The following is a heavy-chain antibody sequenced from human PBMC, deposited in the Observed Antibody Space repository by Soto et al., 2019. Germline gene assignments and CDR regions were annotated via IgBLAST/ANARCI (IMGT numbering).Heavy chain of an antibody. J-gene: IGHJ4*02. V-gene: IGHV4-31*03. CDR2: IYYSGST. CDR3: ARSGGYCSGGSCYTYYFDY. Sequence: SETLSLTCTVSGGSISSGGYYWSWIRQHPGKGLEWTGYIYYSGSTYYNPSLKSRVTISVDTSKNQFSLKLSSVTAADTAVYYCARSGGYCSGGSCYTYYFDYWGQGTLVTVSS. D-gene: IGHD2-15*01. CDR1: GGSISSGGYY.